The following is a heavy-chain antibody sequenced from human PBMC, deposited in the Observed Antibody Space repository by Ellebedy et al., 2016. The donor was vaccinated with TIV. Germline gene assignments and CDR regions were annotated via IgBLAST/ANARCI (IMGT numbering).Heavy chain of an antibody. CDR1: GGSFSGYY. J-gene: IGHJ4*02. CDR2: INHSGNT. V-gene: IGHV4-34*01. CDR3: ARGGTFSHGLWYFDY. D-gene: IGHD5-18*01. Sequence: SETLSLTCAVYGGSFSGYYWSWIRQPPGKGLEWMGEINHSGNTNYNPSLKSRVTISVDTSKNQFSLNLNSVTAADTAAYYCARGGTFSHGLWYFDYWGQGTLVTVSS.